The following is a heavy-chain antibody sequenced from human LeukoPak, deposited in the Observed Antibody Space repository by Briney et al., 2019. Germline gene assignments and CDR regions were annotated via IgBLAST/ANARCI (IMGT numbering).Heavy chain of an antibody. D-gene: IGHD3-10*01. CDR3: AKDYRNYGSGTYYWGVIDY. CDR1: GFTFSSYS. Sequence: GGSLRLSCAASGFTFSSYSMNWVRQAPGKGLEWVSSISSSSSYIYYADSVKGRFTISRDNAKNSLYLQMNSLRPEDTAVYHCAKDYRNYGSGTYYWGVIDYWGQGSLVIVSS. J-gene: IGHJ4*02. V-gene: IGHV3-21*01. CDR2: ISSSSSYI.